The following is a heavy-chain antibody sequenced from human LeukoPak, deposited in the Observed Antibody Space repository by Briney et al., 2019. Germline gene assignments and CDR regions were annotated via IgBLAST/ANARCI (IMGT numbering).Heavy chain of an antibody. Sequence: GGSLRLSCAASGFTVSSNYMSWVRQAPGKGLEWVSVIYSGGSTYYADSVKGRFTISRDNSKNTLYLQMNSLRAEDTAVYYCAREEVRGYSYGPHTDYWGQGTLVTVSS. CDR3: AREEVRGYSYGPHTDY. V-gene: IGHV3-66*02. CDR2: IYSGGST. D-gene: IGHD5-18*01. CDR1: GFTVSSNY. J-gene: IGHJ4*02.